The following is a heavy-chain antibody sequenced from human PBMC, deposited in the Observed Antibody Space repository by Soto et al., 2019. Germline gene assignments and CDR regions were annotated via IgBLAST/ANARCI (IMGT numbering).Heavy chain of an antibody. CDR2: ISYDGSNK. CDR1: GFTFSSYA. D-gene: IGHD6-19*01. CDR3: ARDRSSGWSRAYYYYYGMDV. J-gene: IGHJ6*02. Sequence: LRLSCAASGFTFSSYAMHWVRQAPGKGLEWVAVISYDGSNKYYADSVKGRFTISRDNSKNTLYLQMNSLRAEDTAVYYCARDRSSGWSRAYYYYYGMDVWGQGTTVTVSS. V-gene: IGHV3-30-3*01.